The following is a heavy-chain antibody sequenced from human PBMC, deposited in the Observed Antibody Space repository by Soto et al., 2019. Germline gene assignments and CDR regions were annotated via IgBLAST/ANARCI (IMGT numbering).Heavy chain of an antibody. J-gene: IGHJ4*02. Sequence: EVQLVESGGGLVQPGGSLRLSCVASGFTFSDHHMDWVRQAPGKGLEWVGRARNRAHSYTTAYAASVKGRFTISRDDSKNSLSLQMNSLKTEDTAVYYCARDLDYDFWSGYALDYWGQGTLVTVSS. CDR2: ARNRAHSYTT. D-gene: IGHD3-3*01. V-gene: IGHV3-72*01. CDR3: ARDLDYDFWSGYALDY. CDR1: GFTFSDHH.